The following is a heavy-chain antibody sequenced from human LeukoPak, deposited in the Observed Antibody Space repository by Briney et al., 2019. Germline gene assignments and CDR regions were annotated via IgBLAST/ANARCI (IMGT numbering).Heavy chain of an antibody. Sequence: SVKVSCKASGGTFISYAISWVRQAPGQGLEWMGGIIPIFGTANYAQKFQGRVTITADESTSTAYMELSSLRSEDTAVYYCARETHTAMAVGLYYYGMDVWGQGTTVTVSS. CDR1: GGTFISYA. J-gene: IGHJ6*02. CDR2: IIPIFGTA. CDR3: ARETHTAMAVGLYYYGMDV. D-gene: IGHD5-18*01. V-gene: IGHV1-69*13.